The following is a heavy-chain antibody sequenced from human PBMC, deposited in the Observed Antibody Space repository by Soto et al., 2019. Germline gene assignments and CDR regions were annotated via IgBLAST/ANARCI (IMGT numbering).Heavy chain of an antibody. J-gene: IGHJ5*02. V-gene: IGHV4-39*02. D-gene: IGHD6-19*01. CDR1: GASIISSSYY. CDR2: INYSGST. Sequence: SETLSLTCTVSGASIISSSYYWGWIRQPPGKGLEWIGSINYSGSTYYNPSLKSRVTISADTSKNQFSLKLRSVTAADTAVYYCARERLAVAGKGGWFDPWGQETLVTV. CDR3: ARERLAVAGKGGWFDP.